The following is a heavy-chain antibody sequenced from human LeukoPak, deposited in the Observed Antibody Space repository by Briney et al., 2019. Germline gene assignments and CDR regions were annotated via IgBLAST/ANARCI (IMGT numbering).Heavy chain of an antibody. J-gene: IGHJ4*02. CDR1: GYTFTTYR. V-gene: IGHV1-18*01. CDR3: ARDDLDCAGGTCYPDNY. Sequence: ASMKVSCKASGYTFTTYRITWVRQAPGQGLAWMGWISAYNGNTNYAENLQGRVTMTTDTSTSTDYMELRNLRSDDTALYYCARDDLDCAGGTCYPDNYWGQGTLVTVSS. CDR2: ISAYNGNT. D-gene: IGHD2-15*01.